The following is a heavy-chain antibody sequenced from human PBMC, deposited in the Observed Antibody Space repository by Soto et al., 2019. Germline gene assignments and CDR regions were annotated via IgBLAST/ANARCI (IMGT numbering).Heavy chain of an antibody. CDR3: ARAPEPPPTVRVVFPHFFDS. CDR1: GFTFSDYY. V-gene: IGHV3-11*01. CDR2: ISSSGSVI. D-gene: IGHD3-3*01. Sequence: GGSLRLSCTASGFTFSDYYMTWIRQAPGKGLEWISYISSSGSVIYYADSVKGRFTISRDNAKNSLYLQMNNLRDEDTAVDYCARAPEPPPTVRVVFPHFFDSWGQGTLVTVS. J-gene: IGHJ4*02.